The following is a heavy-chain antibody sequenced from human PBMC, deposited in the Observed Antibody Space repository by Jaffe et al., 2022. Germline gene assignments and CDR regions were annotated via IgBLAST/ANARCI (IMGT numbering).Heavy chain of an antibody. Sequence: QVQLQESGPGLVKPSGTLSLTCAVSGGSISSSNWWSWVRQPPGKGLEWIGEIYHSGSTNYNPSLKSRVTISVDKSKNQFSLKLSSVTAADTAVYYCARRGRQSFVVVPAASIYYFDYWGQGTLVTVSS. D-gene: IGHD2-2*01. CDR3: ARRGRQSFVVVPAASIYYFDY. J-gene: IGHJ4*02. CDR1: GGSISSSNW. CDR2: IYHSGST. V-gene: IGHV4-4*02.